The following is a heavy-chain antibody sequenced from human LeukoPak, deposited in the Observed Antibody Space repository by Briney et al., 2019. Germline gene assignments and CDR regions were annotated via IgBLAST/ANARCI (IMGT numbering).Heavy chain of an antibody. D-gene: IGHD3-22*01. CDR3: ATGGHYYDSSDYYYAFDY. V-gene: IGHV3-66*01. J-gene: IGHJ4*02. CDR1: GFTVSSKY. Sequence: GGSLRLSCAASGFTVSSKYMSWVRQAPGKGLEWVSIIYSGGSTDYADSVKGRFTITRDNSKNTLYLQMNSLTAEDTAVYYCATGGHYYDSSDYYYAFDYWGQGTLVTVSP. CDR2: IYSGGST.